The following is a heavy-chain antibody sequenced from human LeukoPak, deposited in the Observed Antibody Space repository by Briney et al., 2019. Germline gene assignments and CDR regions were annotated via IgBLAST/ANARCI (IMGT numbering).Heavy chain of an antibody. J-gene: IGHJ4*02. D-gene: IGHD6-13*01. CDR2: IIPIFGTA. CDR1: GFTFSSYA. CDR3: ARATAAAGTRHFDY. V-gene: IGHV1-69*01. Sequence: GGSLRLSCAASGFTFSSYAMSWVRQAPGQGLEWMGGIIPIFGTANYAQKFQGRVTITADESTSTAYMELSSLRSEDTAVYYCARATAAAGTRHFDYWGQGTLVTVSS.